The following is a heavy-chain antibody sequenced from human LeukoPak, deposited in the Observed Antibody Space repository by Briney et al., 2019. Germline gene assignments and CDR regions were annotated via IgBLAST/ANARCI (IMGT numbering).Heavy chain of an antibody. CDR2: IIPIFGTA. Sequence: SVKVSCKASGGTFSSYAISWVRQAPGQGLEWMGGIIPIFGTANYAQKFQGRVTITADESTCTAYMELSSLRSEDTAVYYCARGPDSSGRGGFIWGYYWGQGTLVTVSS. J-gene: IGHJ4*02. CDR1: GGTFSSYA. V-gene: IGHV1-69*01. D-gene: IGHD6-19*01. CDR3: ARGPDSSGRGGFIWGYY.